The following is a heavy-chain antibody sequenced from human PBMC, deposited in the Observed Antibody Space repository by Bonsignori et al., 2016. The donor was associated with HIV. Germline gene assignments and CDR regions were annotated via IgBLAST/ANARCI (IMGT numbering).Heavy chain of an antibody. V-gene: IGHV3-21*01. D-gene: IGHD5-12*01. J-gene: IGHJ6*03. CDR2: ISSSSSYI. CDR1: GFTFSSYS. CDR3: ARAYSGYDLGTEYYYYMDV. Sequence: GGSLRLSCAASGFTFSSYSMNWVRQAPGKGLEWVSSISSSSSYIYYADSVKGRFTISRDNAKNSLYLQMNSLRAEDTAVYYCARAYSGYDLGTEYYYYMDVWGKGTTVTVSS.